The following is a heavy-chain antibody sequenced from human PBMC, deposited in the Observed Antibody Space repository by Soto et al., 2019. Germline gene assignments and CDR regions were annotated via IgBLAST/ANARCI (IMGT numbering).Heavy chain of an antibody. Sequence: QVQLVQSGAEVKKPGSSVKVSCTSPGGTFNNYAIKWVRQAPGQGLELLGGIIPVSGMAKYPQTFQGRVTITADESTSTAYTELTSLRSEDTATYSCARDQSPIVGVVIRGDAIAVWGQGTPVTVTS. CDR3: ARDQSPIVGVVIRGDAIAV. D-gene: IGHD3-3*01. CDR2: IIPVSGMA. CDR1: GGTFNNYA. V-gene: IGHV1-69*01. J-gene: IGHJ6*02.